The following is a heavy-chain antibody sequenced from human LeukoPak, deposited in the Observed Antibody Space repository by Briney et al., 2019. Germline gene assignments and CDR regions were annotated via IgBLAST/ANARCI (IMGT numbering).Heavy chain of an antibody. CDR1: GGTFSSYA. D-gene: IGHD3-22*01. J-gene: IGHJ3*02. Sequence: SVKVSCKASGGTFSSYAISWVRQAPGQGLEWMGGIIPIFGTANYAQKFQGRVTITADKSTSTAYMELSSLRSEDTAVYYCARSLTYYYDSSGYYPAFDIWGQGTMVTVSS. CDR3: ARSLTYYYDSSGYYPAFDI. V-gene: IGHV1-69*06. CDR2: IIPIFGTA.